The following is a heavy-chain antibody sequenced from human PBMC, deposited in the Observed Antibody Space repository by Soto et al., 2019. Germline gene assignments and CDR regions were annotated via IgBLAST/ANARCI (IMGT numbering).Heavy chain of an antibody. CDR1: GFTISSYW. J-gene: IGHJ4*02. Sequence: EVQLVESGGGLVQPGGSLRLSCIGSGFTISSYWMTWVRQAPGKGPEWVANIKQDGSERYYVDSVKGRFSISRDNAKNSLYLQMNSLRPEDTAVYHCARCVAAHPGELWGQGTLVTVSS. D-gene: IGHD1-26*01. CDR3: ARCVAAHPGEL. V-gene: IGHV3-7*05. CDR2: IKQDGSER.